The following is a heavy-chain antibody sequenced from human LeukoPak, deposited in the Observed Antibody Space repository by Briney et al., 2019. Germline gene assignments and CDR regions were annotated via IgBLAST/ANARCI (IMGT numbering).Heavy chain of an antibody. Sequence: GASVKVSCKASGYTFTSYVINWVRQATGQGLEWMGWMNPNSGNTGYAQKFQGRVTITRNTSISTAYMELSSLRSEDTAVYYCARAYYDFWSGYGHYYYYYMDVWGKGTTVTVSS. V-gene: IGHV1-8*03. CDR3: ARAYYDFWSGYGHYYYYYMDV. D-gene: IGHD3-3*01. J-gene: IGHJ6*03. CDR2: MNPNSGNT. CDR1: GYTFTSYV.